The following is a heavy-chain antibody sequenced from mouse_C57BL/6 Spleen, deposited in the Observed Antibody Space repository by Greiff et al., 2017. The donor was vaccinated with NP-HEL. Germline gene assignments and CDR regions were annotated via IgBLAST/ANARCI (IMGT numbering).Heavy chain of an antibody. CDR2: ISSGSSTL. CDR1: GFTFRDYG. Sequence: EVQLQESGGGLVKPGGSLKLSCAASGFTFRDYGMHWVRQAPEKGLEWVAYISSGSSTLYYADTVKGRFTISRENAKNTLFLQMTSRRSEDTAMYYCARPGYSRYFDVWGTGTRVTVSS. J-gene: IGHJ1*03. V-gene: IGHV5-17*01. CDR3: ARPGYSRYFDV. D-gene: IGHD2-3*01.